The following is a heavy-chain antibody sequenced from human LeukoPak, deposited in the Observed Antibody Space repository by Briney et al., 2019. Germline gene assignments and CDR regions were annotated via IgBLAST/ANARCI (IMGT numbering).Heavy chain of an antibody. J-gene: IGHJ4*02. V-gene: IGHV3-7*01. Sequence: SGGSLRLSCAASGFTFSNYWMSWVRRAPGKGLEWVANIKQDGSETYYVDSVRGRFTISRDNAKKSLYLQMNSLRAEDTAVYYCARDFWGAYRVDYSDYWGQGILVTVSS. CDR2: IKQDGSET. D-gene: IGHD3-3*01. CDR1: GFTFSNYW. CDR3: ARDFWGAYRVDYSDY.